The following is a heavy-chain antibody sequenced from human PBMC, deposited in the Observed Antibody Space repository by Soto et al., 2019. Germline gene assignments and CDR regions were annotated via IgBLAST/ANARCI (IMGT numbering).Heavy chain of an antibody. J-gene: IGHJ6*02. V-gene: IGHV1-69*08. CDR1: GGPFSRYT. CDR2: ILPILGIS. Sequence: QVQLVQSGAEVKKPGSSVKGSCKASGGPFSRYTISWVRPDPGQGLEWMGRILPILGISNYAQKFPGRVTTSAHEPTCTAYMELSSLRSDDRAGYYCEGEEVDIDVCGQGSTVTVAS. CDR3: EGEEVDIDV.